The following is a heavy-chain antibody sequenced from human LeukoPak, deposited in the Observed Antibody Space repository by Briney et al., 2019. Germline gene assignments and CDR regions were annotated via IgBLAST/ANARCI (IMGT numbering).Heavy chain of an antibody. CDR2: ISGSGDST. CDR1: GFTFSSYA. D-gene: IGHD3-10*01. Sequence: GGSLRLSCAASGFTFSSYAMSWVRQAPGKGLXXVSAISGSGDSTYYADSVKGRFTISRDNSKNTLYLQMNSLRAEDTAVYYCAKVLLWFGEYDNWGQGTLVTVSS. J-gene: IGHJ4*02. V-gene: IGHV3-23*01. CDR3: AKVLLWFGEYDN.